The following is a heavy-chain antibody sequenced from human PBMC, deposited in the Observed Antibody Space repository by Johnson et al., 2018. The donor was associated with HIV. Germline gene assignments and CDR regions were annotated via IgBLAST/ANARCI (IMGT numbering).Heavy chain of an antibody. CDR3: AKERMGLAYCGGDCWEDAFDI. CDR1: GFTFSSYA. D-gene: IGHD2-21*01. CDR2: ISYDGSNK. J-gene: IGHJ3*02. V-gene: IGHV3-30*04. Sequence: QVRLVESGGGVVQPGRSLRLSCAASGFTFSSYAMHWVRQAPGKGLEWVAVISYDGSNKYYADSVKGRFTISRDNSKNTLYLQMNSLRAEDTAVYYCAKERMGLAYCGGDCWEDAFDIWGQGTMVTVSS.